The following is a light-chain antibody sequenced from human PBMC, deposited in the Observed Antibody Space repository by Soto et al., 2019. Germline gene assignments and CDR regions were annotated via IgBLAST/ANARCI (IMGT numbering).Light chain of an antibody. CDR1: STDIGDYNY. CDR3: CSYAGSPYV. V-gene: IGLV2-11*01. Sequence: QSALTQPRSVSGSPGQSVTISCTGTSTDIGDYNYVSWYQQHPGKAPKLMIYDVTKRPSGVPDRFSGSKSGNTASLTISGIQPGDEADYYCCSYAGSPYVFGIGTKVTVL. CDR2: DVT. J-gene: IGLJ1*01.